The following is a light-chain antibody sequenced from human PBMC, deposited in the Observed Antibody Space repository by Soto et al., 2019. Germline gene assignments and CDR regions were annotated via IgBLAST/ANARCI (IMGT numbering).Light chain of an antibody. Sequence: DIQMTQSPSSLSASVGDRVTITCRASQSIDYYLNWYQQKPGKAPKLLISAASSLQRGVPSRFSGSGSGTDFTLTISSLQPEDSATYTCQQSSSTPRTFGQGTKLEVK. CDR2: AAS. CDR3: QQSSSTPRT. J-gene: IGKJ2*01. V-gene: IGKV1-39*01. CDR1: QSIDYY.